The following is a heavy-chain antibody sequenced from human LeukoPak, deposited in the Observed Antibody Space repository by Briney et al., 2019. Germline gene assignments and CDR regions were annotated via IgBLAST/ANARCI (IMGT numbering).Heavy chain of an antibody. J-gene: IGHJ5*02. Sequence: ASVKVSCKASGYTFTSYDINWARQATGQGLEWMGWMNPNSGNTGYAQKFQGRVTMTRNTSLSTAYMELSSLRSEDTAVYYCARGHGYSGYYNWFDPWGQGTLVTVSS. D-gene: IGHD5-12*01. CDR3: ARGHGYSGYYNWFDP. CDR1: GYTFTSYD. V-gene: IGHV1-8*01. CDR2: MNPNSGNT.